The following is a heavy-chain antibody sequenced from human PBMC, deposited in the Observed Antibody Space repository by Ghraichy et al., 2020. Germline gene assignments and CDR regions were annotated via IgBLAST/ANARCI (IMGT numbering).Heavy chain of an antibody. CDR3: AKDNDFWSGYQQNYFDY. D-gene: IGHD3-3*01. Sequence: GALRLSCAASGFTFSSYGMHWVRQAPGKGLEWVAVISYDGSNKYYADSVKGRFTISRDNSKNTLYLQMNSLRAEDTAVYYCAKDNDFWSGYQQNYFDYWGQGTLVTVSS. V-gene: IGHV3-30*18. CDR2: ISYDGSNK. CDR1: GFTFSSYG. J-gene: IGHJ4*02.